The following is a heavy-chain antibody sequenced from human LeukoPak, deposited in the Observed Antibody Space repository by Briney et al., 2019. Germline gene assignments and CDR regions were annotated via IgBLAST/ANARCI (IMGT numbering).Heavy chain of an antibody. CDR1: GGSISSYY. CDR2: IYYSGST. Sequence: SETLSLTCTVSGGSISSYYWSWIRQPPGKGLEWIGYIYYSGSTNYNPSLKSRVTISVDTSKNQFSLKLSSVTAADTAVYYCATGGARAYPHDYWGQGTLVTVSS. J-gene: IGHJ4*02. D-gene: IGHD2-2*01. V-gene: IGHV4-59*01. CDR3: ATGGARAYPHDY.